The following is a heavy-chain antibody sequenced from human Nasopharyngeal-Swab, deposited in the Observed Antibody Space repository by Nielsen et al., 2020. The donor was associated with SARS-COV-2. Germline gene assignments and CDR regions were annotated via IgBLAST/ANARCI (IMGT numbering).Heavy chain of an antibody. Sequence: ASVQVSCKASGYTFIKYAISWVRQAPGQGLEWMGWISTYNGNTNYAQKFQGRVTMTTDTSTSTAYMELRTLKSDDTAVYYCARGAAVIYYYYMDVWGKGTTVTVSS. CDR2: ISTYNGNT. V-gene: IGHV1-18*01. J-gene: IGHJ6*03. D-gene: IGHD6-19*01. CDR3: ARGAAVIYYYYMDV. CDR1: GYTFIKYA.